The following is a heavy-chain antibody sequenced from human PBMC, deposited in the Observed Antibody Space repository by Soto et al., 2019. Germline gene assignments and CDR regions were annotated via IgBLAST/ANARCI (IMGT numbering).Heavy chain of an antibody. CDR1: GFTFRSYA. V-gene: IGHV3-30-3*01. Sequence: QVQLMESGGGVVQPGGSLRLACAASGFTFRSYAIDWVRQAPGKGLEWVAIISYDGSTKFYTDSVKGRFTISRDNSKNTPYLPMTRLRSEDTAIDYCASDGRKGTTLPRGGVDQWGQGTLVTVSS. CDR2: ISYDGSTK. D-gene: IGHD3-16*01. J-gene: IGHJ4*02. CDR3: ASDGRKGTTLPRGGVDQ.